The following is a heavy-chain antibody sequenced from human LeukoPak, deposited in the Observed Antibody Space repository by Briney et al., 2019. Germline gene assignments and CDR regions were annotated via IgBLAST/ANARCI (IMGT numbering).Heavy chain of an antibody. V-gene: IGHV4-39*01. CDR2: IYYSEST. Sequence: SETLSLTCTVSGGSISSSSYYWGWIRQPPGKGLEWIGSIYYSESTYYNPSLKSRVTISVDTSKNHFSLKLSSVTAADTAVYYCANEAGYSSSWYSSWGQGTLVTVSS. CDR1: GGSISSSSYY. J-gene: IGHJ4*02. D-gene: IGHD6-13*01. CDR3: ANEAGYSSSWYSS.